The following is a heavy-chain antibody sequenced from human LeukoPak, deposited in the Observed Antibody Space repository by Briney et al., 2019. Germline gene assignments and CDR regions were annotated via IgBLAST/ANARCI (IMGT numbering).Heavy chain of an antibody. CDR2: IYYSGST. Sequence: SETLSLTCAVYGGSFSGYYWSWIRQHPGKDLEWIGYIYYSGSTYYNPSLKSRVTISVDTSKNHFTLKLSSVTAADTAVYYCARDSGSYHVFDYWGQGTLVTVSS. J-gene: IGHJ4*02. CDR1: GGSFSGYY. V-gene: IGHV4-31*11. CDR3: ARDSGSYHVFDY. D-gene: IGHD1-26*01.